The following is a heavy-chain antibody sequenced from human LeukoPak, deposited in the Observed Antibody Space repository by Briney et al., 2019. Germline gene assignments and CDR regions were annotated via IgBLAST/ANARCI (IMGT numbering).Heavy chain of an antibody. J-gene: IGHJ1*01. D-gene: IGHD6-13*01. V-gene: IGHV4-39*01. CDR2: VYYGRTT. Sequence: SETLSLTCTVSAASISSSSHHWGWIRQSPGKGLEWIGSVYYGRTTYYSPSLKSRLTISVDTSKNQFSLKLSSVTAADTAVYYCARHISSSWYRGDFQHWGQGTLVTVSP. CDR1: AASISSSSHH. CDR3: ARHISSSWYRGDFQH.